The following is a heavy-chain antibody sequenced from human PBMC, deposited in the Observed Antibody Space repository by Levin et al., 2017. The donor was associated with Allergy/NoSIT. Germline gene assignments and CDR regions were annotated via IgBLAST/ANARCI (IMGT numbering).Heavy chain of an antibody. CDR2: IKHDGNEK. J-gene: IGHJ3*02. CDR3: ARDVLEKLRFADAFDI. D-gene: IGHD3-10*01. CDR1: GFTLSRHW. Sequence: GESLKISCAASGFTLSRHWMSWVRQAPGKGLEWVANIKHDGNEKSYVDSVKGRFTISRDSALNSLFLHMTSLRAEDTAVYYCARDVLEKLRFADAFDIWGQGTMVTVSS. V-gene: IGHV3-7*01.